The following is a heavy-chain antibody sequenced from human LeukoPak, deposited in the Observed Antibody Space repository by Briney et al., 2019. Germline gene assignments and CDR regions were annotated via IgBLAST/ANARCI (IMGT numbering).Heavy chain of an antibody. Sequence: PGGSLKLSCAASGFTFSGSAMHWVRQASGKGLEWVGRIRSKANSYATAYAASVKGRFTISRDDSKNTAYLQMNSLKTEDTAVYYCTRSSGWYVHYYYGMDVWGQGTTVTVSS. CDR1: GFTFSGSA. V-gene: IGHV3-73*01. J-gene: IGHJ6*02. D-gene: IGHD6-19*01. CDR3: TRSSGWYVHYYYGMDV. CDR2: IRSKANSYAT.